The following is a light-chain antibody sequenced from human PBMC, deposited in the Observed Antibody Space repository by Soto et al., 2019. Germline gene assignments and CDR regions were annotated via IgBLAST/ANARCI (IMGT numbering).Light chain of an antibody. J-gene: IGKJ2*01. CDR2: AAS. V-gene: IGKV1-8*01. CDR3: QQYYSYPQT. Sequence: AIRMTQSPSSFSASTGDRVTITCRASQGISSYLAWYQQKPGKAPKLLIYAASALQSGVPSRFSGSGSGTNFTLTFSCLQSEDFGTYYVQQYYSYPQTFGQGTKLEIK. CDR1: QGISSY.